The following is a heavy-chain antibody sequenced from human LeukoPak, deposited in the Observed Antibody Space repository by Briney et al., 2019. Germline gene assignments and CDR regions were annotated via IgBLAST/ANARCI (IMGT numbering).Heavy chain of an antibody. CDR3: ARGGITTTVTMF. J-gene: IGHJ4*02. CDR2: ITSGSLTR. CDR1: GFTFGNYT. Sequence: GRSLRLSCAASGFTFGNYTMNWVRQAPGKGLEWISYITSGSLTRYYADSVKGRFTMSRDNTKNSLYLQMNSLRAEDTAVYYCARGGITTTVTMFWGQGTLVTVSS. D-gene: IGHD4-17*01. V-gene: IGHV3-48*04.